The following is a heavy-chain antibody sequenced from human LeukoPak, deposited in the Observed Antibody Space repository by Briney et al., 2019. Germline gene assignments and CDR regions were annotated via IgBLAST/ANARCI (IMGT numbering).Heavy chain of an antibody. CDR2: IIPIFGTA. D-gene: IGHD6-6*01. J-gene: IGHJ4*02. Sequence: SVKVSCKASGGTFSSYAISGVRQAPGQGLEWMGGIIPIFGTANYAQKFQGRVTITTDESTSTAYMELSSLRSEDTAVYYCARAGGYSSSFGDAGTFDYWGQGTLVTVSS. V-gene: IGHV1-69*05. CDR3: ARAGGYSSSFGDAGTFDY. CDR1: GGTFSSYA.